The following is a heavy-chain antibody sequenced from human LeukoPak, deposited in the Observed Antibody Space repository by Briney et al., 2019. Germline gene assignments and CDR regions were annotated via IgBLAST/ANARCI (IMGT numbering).Heavy chain of an antibody. D-gene: IGHD4-17*01. Sequence: PGGSLRLSCAASGFTFSSYWMHWVRQAPGKGLVWVSRINSDGSSTSYADSVKGRFTISRDNAKNTLYLQMNSLRAEDTAVYYCARVSGDHPYYYGMDVWGQGTTVTVPS. CDR3: ARVSGDHPYYYGMDV. J-gene: IGHJ6*02. CDR2: INSDGSST. CDR1: GFTFSSYW. V-gene: IGHV3-74*01.